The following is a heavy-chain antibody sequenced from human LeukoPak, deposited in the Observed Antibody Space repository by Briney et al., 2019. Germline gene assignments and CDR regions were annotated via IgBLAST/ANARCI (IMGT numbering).Heavy chain of an antibody. J-gene: IGHJ4*02. CDR1: GYSFTDYY. CDR3: ARVDNALVREAIPDYFDY. Sequence: ASVKVSCRASGYSFTDYYIHWIRQAPGQGLEWMGWINPSSGGTNYAQKFQGRVTMTRDTSILTAYMELSGLTSDDTAVYYCARVDNALVREAIPDYFDYWGQGTLLTVSS. D-gene: IGHD3-10*01. CDR2: INPSSGGT. V-gene: IGHV1-2*02.